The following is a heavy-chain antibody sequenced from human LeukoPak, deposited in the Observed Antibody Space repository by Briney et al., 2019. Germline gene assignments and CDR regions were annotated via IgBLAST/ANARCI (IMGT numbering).Heavy chain of an antibody. CDR1: GFTVSSNY. CDR2: LYSAGAT. J-gene: IGHJ4*02. D-gene: IGHD2-15*01. V-gene: IGHV3-53*01. CDR3: ASGGTGARKFYSDPFHH. Sequence: GGSLRLSCAASGFTVSSNYMSWVRQAPGKGLEWVSILYSAGATYYADSVKGRFTISRDNSKNTLYLQMNSLSVEDTAVYYCASGGTGARKFYSDPFHHWGQGTLVTVSS.